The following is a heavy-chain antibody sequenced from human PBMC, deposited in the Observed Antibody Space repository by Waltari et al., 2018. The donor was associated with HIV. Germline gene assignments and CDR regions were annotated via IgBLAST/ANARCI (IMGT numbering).Heavy chain of an antibody. V-gene: IGHV4-4*02. Sequence: QVQLQESGPGLVKPSGTLSLTCAVSGGSISSSHWWSWVRQTPGKGLEWIGEIYHSGNTNYNPSRESRVTISVDKSKNQFSLKLRSVTAADTAVYYCARESMITPYYFDNWGQGTLVTVSS. D-gene: IGHD1-20*01. J-gene: IGHJ4*02. CDR1: GGSISSSHW. CDR2: IYHSGNT. CDR3: ARESMITPYYFDN.